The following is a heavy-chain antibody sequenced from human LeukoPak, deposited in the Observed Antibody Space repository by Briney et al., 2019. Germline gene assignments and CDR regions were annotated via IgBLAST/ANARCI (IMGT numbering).Heavy chain of an antibody. J-gene: IGHJ4*02. V-gene: IGHV1-24*01. CDR2: IRPETGEP. D-gene: IGHD3-10*01. CDR1: GFGLSVLS. Sequence: GASVKDSCKISGFGLSVLSIHWMRQAPGKGLEWVGGIRPETGEPIFAQKFRGRVTITEDTFTDTGYLELRGLTSKDTAVYYCSTDSGRSYFYFDFWGQGTLVTVSS. CDR3: STDSGRSYFYFDF.